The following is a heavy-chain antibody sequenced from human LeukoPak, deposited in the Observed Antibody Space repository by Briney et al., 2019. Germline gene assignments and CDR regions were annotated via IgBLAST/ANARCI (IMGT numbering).Heavy chain of an antibody. J-gene: IGHJ4*02. CDR3: AKDGVFVLMVYELSFDY. CDR1: GFTFSSYA. D-gene: IGHD2-8*01. V-gene: IGHV3-23*01. Sequence: GGSLRLSCAASGFTFSSYAMSWVRQAPGKGLEWVSAISGSGGSTYYADSVKGRFTISRDNSKNTLYLQMHRLRAEDTGVYYCAKDGVFVLMVYELSFDYWGQGTLVTVSS. CDR2: ISGSGGST.